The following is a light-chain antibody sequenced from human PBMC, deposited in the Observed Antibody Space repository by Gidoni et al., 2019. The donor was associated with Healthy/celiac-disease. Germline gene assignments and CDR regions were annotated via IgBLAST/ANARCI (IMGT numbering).Light chain of an antibody. J-gene: IGKJ2*01. CDR3: QQYNSYPYT. V-gene: IGKV1-5*03. CDR1: QSISSW. CDR2: KAS. Sequence: DIQMTQSPSTLSASVGARVTITCRASQSISSWLAWYQQKPGKAPKLLIYKASSLESGVPSRFSGSGSGTEFTLTISSLQPDDFATYYCQQYNSYPYTFXXXTKLEIK.